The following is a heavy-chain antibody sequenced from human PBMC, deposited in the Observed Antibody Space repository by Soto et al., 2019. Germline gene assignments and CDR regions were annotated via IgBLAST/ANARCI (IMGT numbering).Heavy chain of an antibody. V-gene: IGHV4-30-4*01. Sequence: SETLCLTCTVSGGSISSGDYYWSWIRQPPGKGLEWIGYIYYSGSTSYNASLKSRTSISADPSNNQFSLKLHSLTAADTAVYFCGTMPIVVEPAPMDVWGPGTSVTVSS. CDR1: GGSISSGDYY. D-gene: IGHD2-2*01. CDR2: IYYSGST. CDR3: GTMPIVVEPAPMDV. J-gene: IGHJ6*02.